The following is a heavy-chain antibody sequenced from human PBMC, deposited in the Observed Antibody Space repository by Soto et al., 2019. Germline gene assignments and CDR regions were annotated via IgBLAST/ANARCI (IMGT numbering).Heavy chain of an antibody. Sequence: LSLTCTVSGGSISSGGYYWSWIRQHPGKGLEWIGYIYYSGSTYYNPSLKSRVTISVDTSKNQFSLKLSSVTAADTAVYYCARAIRAFGDYASDWGQGTLVTVSS. J-gene: IGHJ4*02. CDR3: ARAIRAFGDYASD. CDR1: GGSISSGGYY. V-gene: IGHV4-31*03. D-gene: IGHD4-17*01. CDR2: IYYSGST.